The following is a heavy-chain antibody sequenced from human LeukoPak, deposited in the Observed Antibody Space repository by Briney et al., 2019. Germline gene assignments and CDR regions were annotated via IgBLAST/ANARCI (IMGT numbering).Heavy chain of an antibody. J-gene: IGHJ4*02. V-gene: IGHV3-15*07. CDR3: TTDSGSYQGFDY. D-gene: IGHD1-26*01. CDR1: GFTFSSYG. Sequence: GRSLRLSCAASGFTFSSYGMHWVRQAPGEGLEWVGRIKSKTDGGTTDYAAPVKGRFTISRDDSKNTLYLQMNSLKTEDTAVYYCTTDSGSYQGFDYWGQGTLVTVSS. CDR2: IKSKTDGGTT.